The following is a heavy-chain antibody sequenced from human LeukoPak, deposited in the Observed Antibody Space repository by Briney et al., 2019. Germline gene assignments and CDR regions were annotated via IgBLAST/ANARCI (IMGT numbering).Heavy chain of an antibody. CDR3: AKEAKYYDYVWGSYRHNWFDP. CDR2: IYSGGST. Sequence: GGSLRLSCAASGFTVSSNYMSWVRQAPGKGLEWVSVIYSGGSTYYADSVKGRFTISRDNSKNTLYLQMNSLRAEDTAVYYCAKEAKYYDYVWGSYRHNWFDPWGQGTLVTVSS. CDR1: GFTVSSNY. J-gene: IGHJ5*02. V-gene: IGHV3-53*01. D-gene: IGHD3-16*02.